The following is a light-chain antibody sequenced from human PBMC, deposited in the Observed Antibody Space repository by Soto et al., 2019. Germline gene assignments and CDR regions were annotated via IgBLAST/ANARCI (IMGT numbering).Light chain of an antibody. Sequence: EIVMTQSPATLSVSPGERATLSCRASQSVSSNLAWYQQKPGQAPRLLIYGASTRATGIPARFSGSGSGTKFTLTISSLQSEDFAFYYCQQYNNWPPVYTFGQGTRLEI. V-gene: IGKV3-15*01. CDR3: QQYNNWPPVYT. J-gene: IGKJ5*01. CDR1: QSVSSN. CDR2: GAS.